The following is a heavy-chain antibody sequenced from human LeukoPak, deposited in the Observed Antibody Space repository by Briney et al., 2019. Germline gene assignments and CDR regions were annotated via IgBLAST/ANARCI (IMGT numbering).Heavy chain of an antibody. CDR3: ARSHIAVADLDY. CDR1: GGSISNYY. V-gene: IGHV4-59*01. D-gene: IGHD6-19*01. J-gene: IGHJ4*02. Sequence: SETLSLTCTVSGGSISNYYWSWIRQPPGKGLEWIGYIYYSGSSSYNPFLKSRVTILVDTSKEQFSLRLRSVTAADTAVYYCARSHIAVADLDYWGQGTLVTVSS. CDR2: IYYSGSS.